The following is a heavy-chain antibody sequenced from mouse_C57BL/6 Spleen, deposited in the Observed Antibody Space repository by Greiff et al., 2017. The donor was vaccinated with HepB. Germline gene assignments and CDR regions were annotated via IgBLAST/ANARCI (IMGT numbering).Heavy chain of an antibody. D-gene: IGHD2-3*01. V-gene: IGHV1-20*01. CDR2: INPYNGDT. J-gene: IGHJ3*01. CDR3: ARSSDGYYGGFAY. Sequence: IQLQQSGPELVKPGASVKISCKASGYSFTGYFMNWVMQSHGKSLEWIGRINPYNGDTFYNQKFKGKATLTVDKSSSTAHMELRSLTSEDSAVYYCARSSDGYYGGFAYWGQGTLVTVSA. CDR1: GYSFTGYF.